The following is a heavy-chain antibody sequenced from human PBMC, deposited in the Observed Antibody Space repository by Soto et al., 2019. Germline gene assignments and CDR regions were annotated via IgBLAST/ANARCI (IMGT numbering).Heavy chain of an antibody. CDR2: ISDSGSNT. D-gene: IGHD3-22*01. CDR3: ARYYYDSSGYDGMDV. V-gene: IGHV3-48*02. Sequence: EVQLVESAGGLVQSGGSLRLSCAASGITFRSYDMHWVRQAPGRGLEWVAYISDSGSNTLYADSVKGRFTVSRDTAKNSLYLQMSGLRDEDRAVYYCARYYYDSSGYDGMDVWGQGTTVTVSS. CDR1: GITFRSYD. J-gene: IGHJ6*02.